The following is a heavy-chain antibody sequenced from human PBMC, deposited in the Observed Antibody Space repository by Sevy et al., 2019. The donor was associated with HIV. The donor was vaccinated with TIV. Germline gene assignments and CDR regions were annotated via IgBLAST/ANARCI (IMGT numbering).Heavy chain of an antibody. CDR1: GGSISSGGYY. CDR3: AREGGLKVVVNAFDI. V-gene: IGHV4-31*01. D-gene: IGHD2-2*01. Sequence: SETLSLTCTVSGGSISSGGYYWSWIRQHPGKGLEWIGYIYYSRSTYYNPSLKSPVTKSVDTAKNQFSLKLSSVTAADTAVYYCAREGGLKVVVNAFDIWGQGTMVTVSS. J-gene: IGHJ3*02. CDR2: IYYSRST.